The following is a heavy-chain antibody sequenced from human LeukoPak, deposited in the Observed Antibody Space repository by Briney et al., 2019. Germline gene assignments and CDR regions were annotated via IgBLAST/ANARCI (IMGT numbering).Heavy chain of an antibody. V-gene: IGHV1-18*01. CDR1: GYTFTSYG. D-gene: IGHD2-15*01. J-gene: IGHJ4*02. CDR3: ARDRTIGYCSGGSCYFDY. Sequence: ASVTVSFTASGYTFTSYGISWVRQAPGQGLEWMGWISAYNGNTNYAQMLQGRVTMTTDTSTSTAYMELRSLRSDDTAVYYCARDRTIGYCSGGSCYFDYWGQGTLVTVSS. CDR2: ISAYNGNT.